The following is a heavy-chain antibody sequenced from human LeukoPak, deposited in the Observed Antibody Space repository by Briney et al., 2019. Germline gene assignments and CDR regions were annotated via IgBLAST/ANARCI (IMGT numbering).Heavy chain of an antibody. CDR2: IYSGGST. D-gene: IGHD6-13*01. CDR3: ARGGAIAAAGNNWFDP. J-gene: IGHJ5*02. CDR1: GFTVSSNY. V-gene: IGHV3-66*02. Sequence: GGSLRLSCAASGFTVSSNYMSWVRQAPGKGLEWVSVIYSGGSTYYADSVKGRFTISRDNSKNTLCLQMNSLRAEDTAVYYCARGGAIAAAGNNWFDPWGQGTLVTVSS.